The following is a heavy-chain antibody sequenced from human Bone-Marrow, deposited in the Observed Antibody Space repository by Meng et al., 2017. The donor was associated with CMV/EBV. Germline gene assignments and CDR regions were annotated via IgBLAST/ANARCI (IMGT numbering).Heavy chain of an antibody. D-gene: IGHD3-9*01. CDR1: GFKLSIYW. CDR3: ARRKILTGHRLDS. V-gene: IGHV3-7*01. CDR2: INQDGSEK. Sequence: GESLKISCGTSGFKLSIYWMTWVRQATGRGLEWVADINQDGSEKYYVDSVKGRFTISRDNVKNSVWLQMNSLRAEDTGVYYCARRKILTGHRLDSWGQGTLVTVYS. J-gene: IGHJ4*02.